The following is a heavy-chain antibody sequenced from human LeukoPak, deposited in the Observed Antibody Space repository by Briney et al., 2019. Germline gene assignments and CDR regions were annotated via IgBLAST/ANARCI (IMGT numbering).Heavy chain of an antibody. V-gene: IGHV4-39*01. J-gene: IGHJ5*02. CDR2: IYYSGST. D-gene: IGHD6-13*01. Sequence: SETLSLTCTVSGGSISSSSYYWGWIRQPPGKGLEWIGSIYYSGSTYYNPSLKSRVTISVDTSKNQFSLKLSSVTAADTAVYYCARGRSSSFNWFDPWGQGALVTVSS. CDR1: GGSISSSSYY. CDR3: ARGRSSSFNWFDP.